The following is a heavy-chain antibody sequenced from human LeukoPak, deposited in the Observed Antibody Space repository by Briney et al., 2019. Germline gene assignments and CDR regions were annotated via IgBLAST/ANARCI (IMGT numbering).Heavy chain of an antibody. CDR2: ITPIFGTA. D-gene: IGHD4-11*01. J-gene: IGHJ3*02. CDR1: GGTFSRFT. CDR3: ARGLPHDAFDI. V-gene: IGHV1-69*13. Sequence: GASVKVSCKASGGTFSRFTISWVRQAPGQGFEWMGGITPIFGTANFAQKFQGRVSITADGSTSTAFMELSSLRSEDTAVYYCARGLPHDAFDIWGQGTMVTVSS.